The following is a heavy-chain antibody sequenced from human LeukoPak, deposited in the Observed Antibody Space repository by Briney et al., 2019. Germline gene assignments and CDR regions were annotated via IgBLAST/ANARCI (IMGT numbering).Heavy chain of an antibody. D-gene: IGHD2-2*01. CDR1: GGSISSSSYY. V-gene: IGHV4-30-4*02. Sequence: SETLSLTCTVSGGSISSSSYYWGWIRQPPGKGLEWIGYIYYSGSTYYNPSLKSRVTISVDTSKNQFSLKLSSVTAADTAVYYCASVNCSSTSCYPNWFDPWGQGTLVTVSS. CDR3: ASVNCSSTSCYPNWFDP. J-gene: IGHJ5*02. CDR2: IYYSGST.